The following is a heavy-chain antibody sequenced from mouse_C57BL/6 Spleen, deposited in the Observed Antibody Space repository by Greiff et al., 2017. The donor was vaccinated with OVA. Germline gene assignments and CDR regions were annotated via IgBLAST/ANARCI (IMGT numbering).Heavy chain of an antibody. Sequence: VQRVESGPELVKPGASVKISCKASGYAFSSSWMNWVKQRPGKGLEWIGRIYPGDGDTKYNGKFKGKATLTADKSSSTAYMQLSSLTSEDSAVYFCASLGGYYAMDYWGQGTSVTVSS. J-gene: IGHJ4*01. CDR1: GYAFSSSW. D-gene: IGHD4-1*01. V-gene: IGHV1-82*01. CDR2: IYPGDGDT. CDR3: ASLGGYYAMDY.